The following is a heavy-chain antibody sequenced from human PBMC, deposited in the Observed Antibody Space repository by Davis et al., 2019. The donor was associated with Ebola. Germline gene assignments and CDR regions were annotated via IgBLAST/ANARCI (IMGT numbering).Heavy chain of an antibody. D-gene: IGHD7-27*01. CDR2: INSDGKST. Sequence: GESLKTPCAASGFPLRTFWMQRVRQVPRKGLGGVSHINSDGKSTTYADSVNGRFTISRDKAKNTLYLQMNSLRDDDTAVYYCVRDNWGIDYWGQGTLGTVSS. CDR1: GFPLRTFW. CDR3: VRDNWGIDY. V-gene: IGHV3-74*01. J-gene: IGHJ4*02.